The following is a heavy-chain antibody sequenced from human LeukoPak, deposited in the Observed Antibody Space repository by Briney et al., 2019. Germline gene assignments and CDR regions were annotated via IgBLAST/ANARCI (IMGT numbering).Heavy chain of an antibody. J-gene: IGHJ6*02. D-gene: IGHD1-7*01. CDR2: INPNSGGT. Sequence: ASVKVSCKASGYTFTGYYMHWVRQAPGQGLEWMGWINPNSGGTNYAQKFQGRVTMTRDTSISTAYMELSRLRSDDTAVYYCARDDLELPYYGMDVWGQGTTVTVSS. CDR1: GYTFTGYY. CDR3: ARDDLELPYYGMDV. V-gene: IGHV1-2*02.